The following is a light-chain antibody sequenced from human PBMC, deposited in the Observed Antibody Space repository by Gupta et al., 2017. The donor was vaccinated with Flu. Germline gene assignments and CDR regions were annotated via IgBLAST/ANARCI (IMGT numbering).Light chain of an antibody. CDR1: QSLLKSNGSNY. CDR2: LSS. Sequence: EIVMTQYPLSLPVAPGESASMSCRSSQSLLKSNGSNYLDWYLQRPGRSPQLLIYLSSHRASGVPDRFSGSGSGTDFTLKISRVEAEDVGVYYGMQSLQGLTFGGGTKMEIK. V-gene: IGKV2-28*01. CDR3: MQSLQGLT. J-gene: IGKJ4*01.